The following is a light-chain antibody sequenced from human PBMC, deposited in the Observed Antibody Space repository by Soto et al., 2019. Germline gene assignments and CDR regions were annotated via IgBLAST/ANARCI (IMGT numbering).Light chain of an antibody. CDR1: NSDIGSYNL. CDR2: EVS. Sequence: QSVLTQPASVSGSPGQSITISCTGTNSDIGSYNLVSWYQQHPGKAPKLMIYEVSKRPSGVSNRFSGSKSGNTASLTISGLQAEDDADYYCCSYSGSSTYVFGTGTKLTVL. J-gene: IGLJ1*01. V-gene: IGLV2-23*02. CDR3: CSYSGSSTYV.